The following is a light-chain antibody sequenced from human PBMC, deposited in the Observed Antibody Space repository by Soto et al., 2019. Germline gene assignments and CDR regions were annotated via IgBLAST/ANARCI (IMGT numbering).Light chain of an antibody. CDR2: GAS. CDR1: QSVSNNY. CDR3: QQYGSSGT. J-gene: IGKJ1*01. V-gene: IGKV3-20*01. Sequence: EIVLTQSPGTLSLSPGEGATLSCRASQSVSNNYLAWYQQKPGQAPRLLIYGASNRATGIPDRFSGSGSGTDFPLTISKLEAEDFAVYYCQQYGSSGTFGQGTKVEIK.